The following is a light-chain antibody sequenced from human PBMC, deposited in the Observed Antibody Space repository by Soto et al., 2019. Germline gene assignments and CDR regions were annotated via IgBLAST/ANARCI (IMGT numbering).Light chain of an antibody. CDR1: QSINRY. V-gene: IGKV3-20*01. Sequence: EIVMTQSPASLSVSPRETATLSCRASQSINRYLAWYQQKPGQAPRLLIYGASNRATGIPDRFSGSGSGTDFTLTISRLEPEDFAVYYCQQYGSSGTFGQGTKVDIK. J-gene: IGKJ1*01. CDR2: GAS. CDR3: QQYGSSGT.